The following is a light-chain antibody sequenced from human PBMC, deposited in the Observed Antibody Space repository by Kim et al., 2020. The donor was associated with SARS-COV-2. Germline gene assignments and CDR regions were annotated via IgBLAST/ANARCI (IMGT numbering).Light chain of an antibody. CDR2: GAS. CDR1: QAISSY. J-gene: IGKJ4*01. CDR3: QRLHTYPLT. V-gene: IGKV1-9*01. Sequence: DIQLTPSPSFLSASVGDRVTITCRASQAISSYLAWYQQNPGKAPRLLISGASMLQSGVPSRFSGSRSETEFTLTISSLQPEDFATYYCQRLHTYPLTFGRGTKVDIK.